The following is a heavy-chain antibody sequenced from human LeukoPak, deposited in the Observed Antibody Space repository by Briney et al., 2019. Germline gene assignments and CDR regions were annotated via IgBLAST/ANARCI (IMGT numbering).Heavy chain of an antibody. CDR2: MNPNSGNT. CDR1: GYTFTSYD. Sequence: GASVKVSCKASGYTFTSYDINWVRQATGQGLEWMGWMNPNSGNTGYAQKFQGRVTITRNTSISTAYMELSSLRSEDTAVYYCARGPSYSNYLFDYWGQGTLVTVSS. D-gene: IGHD4-11*01. CDR3: ARGPSYSNYLFDY. V-gene: IGHV1-8*03. J-gene: IGHJ4*02.